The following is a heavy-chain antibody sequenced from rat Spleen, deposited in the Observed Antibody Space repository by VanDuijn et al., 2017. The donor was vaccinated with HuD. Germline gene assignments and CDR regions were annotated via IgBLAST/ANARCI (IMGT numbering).Heavy chain of an antibody. Sequence: VQLQESGPGLVKPSQSLSLTCSVTGSSITSDNWGWIRKFPGNKMEWLGHISYSGNTSYHPSLKSRISFTRDTSANQFFLHLNSVTSEDTATYYCTRFYGFTNYFDYWGQGVMVTVSS. J-gene: IGHJ2*01. V-gene: IGHV3-1*01. CDR2: ISYSGNT. D-gene: IGHD1-1*01. CDR3: TRFYGFTNYFDY. CDR1: GSSITSDN.